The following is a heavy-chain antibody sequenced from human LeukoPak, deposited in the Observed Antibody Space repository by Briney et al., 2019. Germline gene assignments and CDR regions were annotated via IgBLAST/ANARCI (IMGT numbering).Heavy chain of an antibody. CDR3: ARDTFIGT. Sequence: MPGGSLRHSCAVPGFTFCSHSMESVRRARGRGRGLVSSFSSSSSYIYNADSEKGRFTISRDNAKNSRYLQMISLRAEDMAVYYCARDTFIGTWGQGTLVTVSS. CDR1: GFTFCSHS. D-gene: IGHD2/OR15-2a*01. CDR2: FSSSSSYI. J-gene: IGHJ5*02. V-gene: IGHV3-21*01.